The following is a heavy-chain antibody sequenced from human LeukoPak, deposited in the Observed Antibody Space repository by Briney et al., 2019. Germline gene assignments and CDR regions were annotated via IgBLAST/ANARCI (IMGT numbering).Heavy chain of an antibody. J-gene: IGHJ6*03. CDR3: AREYYDFWSGYSPTNRRNLYYYYYMDV. Sequence: ASVKVSCKASGYTFTSYGISWVRQAPGQGLEWMGWISAYNGNTNYAQKLQGRVTMTTDTSTSTAYMELRSLRSDDTAVYYCAREYYDFWSGYSPTNRRNLYYYYYMDVWGKRTTVTVSS. D-gene: IGHD3-3*01. CDR1: GYTFTSYG. V-gene: IGHV1-18*01. CDR2: ISAYNGNT.